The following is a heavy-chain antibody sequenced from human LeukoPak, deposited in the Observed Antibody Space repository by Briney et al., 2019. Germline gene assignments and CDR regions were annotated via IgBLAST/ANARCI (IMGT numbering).Heavy chain of an antibody. CDR1: GYTFTSYG. Sequence: GAXVKVSCKASGYTFTSYGISWVRQAPGKGLEWMGWISAYNGNTNYAQKLQGRVTMTTDTSTRKAYMEMRRLRYDDTAVYYCARVMIPKADIVVVPAAILDDAFDIWGQGTMVTVSS. V-gene: IGHV1-18*01. D-gene: IGHD2-2*02. J-gene: IGHJ3*02. CDR3: ARVMIPKADIVVVPAAILDDAFDI. CDR2: ISAYNGNT.